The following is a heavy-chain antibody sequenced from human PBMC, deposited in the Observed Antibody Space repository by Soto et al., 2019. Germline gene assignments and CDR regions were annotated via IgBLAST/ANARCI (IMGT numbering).Heavy chain of an antibody. CDR3: AKSQSGSFFAAFDV. Sequence: GGSRRLPCTSSVFTVIGYVMSWVRQAPGKWLEWVSTIFCSGETTYYAYSVKVRFTISRNNSKNTLFLQMSSLRAEDTAVYYCAKSQSGSFFAAFDVWGQGTVVTVSS. V-gene: IGHV3-23*01. D-gene: IGHD1-26*01. J-gene: IGHJ3*01. CDR2: IFCSGETT. CDR1: VFTVIGYV.